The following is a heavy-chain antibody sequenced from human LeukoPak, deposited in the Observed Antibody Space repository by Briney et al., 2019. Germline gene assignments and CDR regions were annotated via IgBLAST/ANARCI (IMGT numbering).Heavy chain of an antibody. CDR1: GGSISSSSYY. V-gene: IGHV4-39*07. CDR2: IYYTGST. CDR3: AREANYYGSGSYFEGTFDY. Sequence: KPSETLSLTCTVSGGSISSSSYYWGWIRQPPGKGLEWIGSIYYTGSTNYNPSLKSRVTISVDTSKNEFSLKLTSVTAADTAVYYCAREANYYGSGSYFEGTFDYWGQGSLVTVSS. D-gene: IGHD3-10*01. J-gene: IGHJ4*02.